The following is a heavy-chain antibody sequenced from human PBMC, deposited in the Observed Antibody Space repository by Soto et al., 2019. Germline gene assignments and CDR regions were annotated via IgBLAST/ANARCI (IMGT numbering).Heavy chain of an antibody. CDR2: IYGSDDK. V-gene: IGHV2-5*01. CDR3: ARRYDPYYFYS. CDR1: GFSLSTSAVA. J-gene: IGHJ4*02. D-gene: IGHD1-1*01. Sequence: QITLKESGPTLVKPTQTLTLTCSFSGFSLSTSAVAVGWIRQPPGKALEWLAIIYGSDDKYYSPSLKSRLTITKDTSTHQVVLTMTNMVPADTATYYCARRYDPYYFYSWGQGTLVTVSS.